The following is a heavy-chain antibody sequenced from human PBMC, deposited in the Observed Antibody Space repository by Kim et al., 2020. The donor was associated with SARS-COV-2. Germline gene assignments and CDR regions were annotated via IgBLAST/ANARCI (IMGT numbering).Heavy chain of an antibody. CDR3: ARHPYGDYVYSMDV. Sequence: ADSVKGRFTISRDNANNSLYLQMNSLRAEDSAVYYCARHPYGDYVYSMDVWGQGTTVTVSS. V-gene: IGHV3-48*03. D-gene: IGHD4-17*01. J-gene: IGHJ6*02.